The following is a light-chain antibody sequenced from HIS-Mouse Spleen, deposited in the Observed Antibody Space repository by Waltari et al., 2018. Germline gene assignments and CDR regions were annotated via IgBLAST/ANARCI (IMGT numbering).Light chain of an antibody. CDR3: QAWDSSTAV. CDR2: QDS. J-gene: IGLJ2*01. Sequence: SYELTQPPSVSVSPGQTASITCSGDQLGEKYACWYQPKPGQSPVLVIYQDSKRPSGIPERFSGSNSGNTATLTISGTQAMDEADYYCQAWDSSTAVFGGGTKLTVL. V-gene: IGLV3-1*01. CDR1: QLGEKY.